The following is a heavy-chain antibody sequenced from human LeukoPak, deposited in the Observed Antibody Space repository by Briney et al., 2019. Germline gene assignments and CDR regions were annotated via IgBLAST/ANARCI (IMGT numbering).Heavy chain of an antibody. Sequence: GGSLRLSCAASGFTFSSYAMSWVRQAPGKGLEWVSGISWNSGSIGYADSVKGRFTISRDNAKDSLYLQMNSLRAEDTAVYYCASTDSTSSGYFDNWGQGTLVTVSS. V-gene: IGHV3-9*01. D-gene: IGHD6-6*01. CDR1: GFTFSSYA. CDR3: ASTDSTSSGYFDN. CDR2: ISWNSGSI. J-gene: IGHJ4*02.